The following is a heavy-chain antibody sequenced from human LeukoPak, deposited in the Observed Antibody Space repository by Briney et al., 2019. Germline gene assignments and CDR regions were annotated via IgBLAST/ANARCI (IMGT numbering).Heavy chain of an antibody. J-gene: IGHJ3*02. CDR3: ARQLSNYYDSSGYTQHDAFDI. Sequence: GGSLRLSCAASGFTFSSYGMHWIRQAPGKGLEWVSAISGSGGSTYYADSVKGRFTISRDNSKNTLYLQMNSLRAEDTAVYYCARQLSNYYDSSGYTQHDAFDIWGQGTMVTVSS. V-gene: IGHV3-23*01. CDR1: GFTFSSYG. D-gene: IGHD3-22*01. CDR2: ISGSGGST.